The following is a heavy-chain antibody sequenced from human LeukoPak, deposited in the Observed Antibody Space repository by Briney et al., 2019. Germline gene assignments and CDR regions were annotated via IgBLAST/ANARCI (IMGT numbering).Heavy chain of an antibody. CDR1: GFTFSSYA. CDR2: MTASSVTF. V-gene: IGHV3-48*03. CDR3: ARSLTGYDPLSAF. D-gene: IGHD3-9*01. Sequence: GSLRLSCEVSGFTFSSYAMNWVRQVPGRGLEWIAYMTASSVTFYYADSVRGRFTISRGNAKNSLFLQMDSLTVEDTAVYYCARSLTGYDPLSAFWGHGTLVTVSS. J-gene: IGHJ4*01.